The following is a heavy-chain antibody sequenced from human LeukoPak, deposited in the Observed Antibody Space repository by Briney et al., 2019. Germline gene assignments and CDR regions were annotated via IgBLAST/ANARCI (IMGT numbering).Heavy chain of an antibody. CDR2: IYSGGST. Sequence: GGSLRLSCAASGFTVSSNYMSWVRQAPGKGLVWVSDIYSGGSTYYADSVKGSFTISRDNSKNTLYLQMNSLRAEDTAVYYCAREVAYGSGSYYDYWGQGTLVIVSS. J-gene: IGHJ4*02. V-gene: IGHV3-66*01. D-gene: IGHD3-10*01. CDR1: GFTVSSNY. CDR3: AREVAYGSGSYYDY.